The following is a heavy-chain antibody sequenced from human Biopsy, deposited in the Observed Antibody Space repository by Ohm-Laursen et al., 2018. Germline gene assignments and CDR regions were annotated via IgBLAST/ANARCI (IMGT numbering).Heavy chain of an antibody. Sequence: SLRLSCSASVFTFSASAVHWVRQASGKGLEWVGRIRRKAKSYATAYAASVTGRFTISRDDSKNTTYLQMNSLKTEDTAVYYCTLEGAGFDNWGQGTLVTVSS. D-gene: IGHD3-10*01. J-gene: IGHJ4*02. CDR2: IRRKAKSYAT. V-gene: IGHV3-73*01. CDR1: VFTFSASA. CDR3: TLEGAGFDN.